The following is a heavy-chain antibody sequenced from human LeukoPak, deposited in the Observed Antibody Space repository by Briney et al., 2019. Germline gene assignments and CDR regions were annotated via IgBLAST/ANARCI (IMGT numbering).Heavy chain of an antibody. CDR1: GFTFRTYS. CDR3: ARVEYCGGDCYRPLDY. Sequence: GGSLRLSCAASGFTFRTYSMNWFRQAPGKGLGWASSFSSSSSYIYYADSVKGRFTISRDNAKNSLYMQMNSLRAEDTAVYYCARVEYCGGDCYRPLDYWGQGTLVTVSS. V-gene: IGHV3-21*01. CDR2: FSSSSSYI. J-gene: IGHJ4*02. D-gene: IGHD2-21*02.